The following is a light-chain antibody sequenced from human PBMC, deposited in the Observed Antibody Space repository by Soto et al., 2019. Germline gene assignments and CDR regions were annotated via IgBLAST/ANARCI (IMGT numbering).Light chain of an antibody. CDR2: EVN. CDR1: SSDVGGYNY. V-gene: IGLV2-14*01. J-gene: IGLJ1*01. CDR3: TSYTDRRTYV. Sequence: QSALTQPASVSGSPGQSITISCTGTSSDVGGYNYVSWYQQHPGKAPKLMIYEVNNRPSGVSNRFSGSKSGNTASLAISGRQAEDEADYYCTSYTDRRTYVFGTGTKLTVL.